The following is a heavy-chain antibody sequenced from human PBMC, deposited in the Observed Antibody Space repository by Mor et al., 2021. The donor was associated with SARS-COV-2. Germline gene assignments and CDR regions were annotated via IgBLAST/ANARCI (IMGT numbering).Heavy chain of an antibody. CDR3: ARVLEEDESCSSSSCYAFDP. Sequence: GLEWIGYISSSGNTYYNPSLRSRVTIPIDKSRNQFSLRLRSVTAADTAVYYCARVLEEDESCSSSSCYAFDPWGQGILVSVS. CDR2: ISSSGNT. J-gene: IGHJ5*02. D-gene: IGHD2-2*01. V-gene: IGHV4-31*02.